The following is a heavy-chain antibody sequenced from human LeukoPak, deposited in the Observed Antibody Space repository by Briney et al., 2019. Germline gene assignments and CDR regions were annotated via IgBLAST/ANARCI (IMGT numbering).Heavy chain of an antibody. D-gene: IGHD5/OR15-5a*01. CDR3: TKDIGERGYSVH. CDR1: GFIFDDYA. J-gene: IGHJ4*02. V-gene: IGHV3-43*02. CDR2: ISGDGGRT. Sequence: TGGSLRLSCAASGFIFDDYAMHWVRQAPGKGLEWVSLISGDGGRTYYADSVKGRFTISRDNSKISLYLQMNGLRTEDTALYYCTKDIGERGYSVHWGQGTLVTVSS.